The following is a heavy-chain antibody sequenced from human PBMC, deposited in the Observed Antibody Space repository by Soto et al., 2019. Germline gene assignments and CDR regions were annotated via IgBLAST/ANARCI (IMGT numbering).Heavy chain of an antibody. CDR1: GGSFSGYC. CDR3: ARYDSSGYGYPNWFDP. J-gene: IGHJ5*02. D-gene: IGHD3-22*01. V-gene: IGHV4-34*01. CDR2: INHSGST. Sequence: QVQLQQWGAGLLKPSETLSLTCAVYGGSFSGYCWSWIRQPPGKGLEWIGEINHSGSTNYNPSLKSRVTISVDTSKNQFSLKLSSVTAADTAVYYCARYDSSGYGYPNWFDPWGQGTLVTVSS.